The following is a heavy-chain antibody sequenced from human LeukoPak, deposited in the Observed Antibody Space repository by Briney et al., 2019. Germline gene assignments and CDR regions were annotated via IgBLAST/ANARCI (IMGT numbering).Heavy chain of an antibody. CDR3: ARHGLYRGYSGYPSSDY. V-gene: IGHV5-51*01. J-gene: IGHJ4*02. CDR2: IYPGDSDT. CDR1: GYSFTSYW. Sequence: GESLKISRKGSGYSFTSYWIGWVRQMPGKGLELMGIIYPGDSDTRYSPSFQGLVTISADKSISTAYLQWSSLKASDTAMYYCARHGLYRGYSGYPSSDYWGQGTLVTVSS. D-gene: IGHD5-12*01.